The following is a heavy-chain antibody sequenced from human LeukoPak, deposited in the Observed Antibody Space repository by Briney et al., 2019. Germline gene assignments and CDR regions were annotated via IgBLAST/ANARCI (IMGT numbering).Heavy chain of an antibody. CDR2: INSDGSSI. V-gene: IGHV3-74*01. CDR3: ARDEAIQLWLRGFDY. J-gene: IGHJ4*02. Sequence: PGGSLRLSCAASGFTFSSHWMHWVRQAPGKGLVWVSRINSDGSSISYADSVKGRFTISRDNAKNTLYLQMNSLRAEDTAVYYCARDEAIQLWLRGFDYWGQGTLVTVSS. D-gene: IGHD5-18*01. CDR1: GFTFSSHW.